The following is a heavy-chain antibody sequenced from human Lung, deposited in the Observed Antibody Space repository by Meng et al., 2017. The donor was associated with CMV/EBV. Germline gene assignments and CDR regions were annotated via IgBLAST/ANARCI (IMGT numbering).Heavy chain of an antibody. D-gene: IGHD3-3*01. Sequence: GESXKISCAASGFTFSSYWMHWVRQAPGKGLVWVSRINSDGSSTSYADSVKGRFTISRDNAKNTLYLQMNSLRAEDTAVYYCARDKVRYYDFWSGYGGMDVWXQGTXVTVSS. CDR3: ARDKVRYYDFWSGYGGMDV. J-gene: IGHJ6*02. V-gene: IGHV3-74*01. CDR2: INSDGSST. CDR1: GFTFSSYW.